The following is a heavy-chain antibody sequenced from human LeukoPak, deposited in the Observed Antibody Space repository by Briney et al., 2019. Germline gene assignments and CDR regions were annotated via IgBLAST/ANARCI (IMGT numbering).Heavy chain of an antibody. Sequence: GGSLRLSCAASGFTFSSYAMSWVRQAPGKGLEWVSSISSSSSYIYYADSVKGRFTISRDNAKNSLYLQMNSLRAEDTAVYYCATDISSTRPCYWGQGTLVTVSS. V-gene: IGHV3-21*01. CDR3: ATDISSTRPCY. CDR1: GFTFSSYA. CDR2: ISSSSSYI. D-gene: IGHD2-2*01. J-gene: IGHJ4*02.